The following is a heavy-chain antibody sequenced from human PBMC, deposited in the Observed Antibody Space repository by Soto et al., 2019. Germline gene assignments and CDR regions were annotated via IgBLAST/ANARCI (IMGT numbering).Heavy chain of an antibody. CDR1: RRSISSSSYY. Sequence: PSATLSLTCTVSRRSISSSSYYWGWIRQPPGKGLEWIGSIYYSGSTYYNPSLKSRVTISVDTSKNQFSLKLSFVTAADTAVYYCARQAVAAVDFDYWGQGTLVTVS. D-gene: IGHD6-19*01. V-gene: IGHV4-39*01. J-gene: IGHJ4*02. CDR3: ARQAVAAVDFDY. CDR2: IYYSGST.